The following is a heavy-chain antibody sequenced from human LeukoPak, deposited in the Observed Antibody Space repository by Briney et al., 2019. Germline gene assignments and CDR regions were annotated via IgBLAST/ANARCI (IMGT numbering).Heavy chain of an antibody. J-gene: IGHJ4*02. Sequence: GGSLRLSCVASGFTFSDYAMSWFRQAPGKGLEWVALIRGTPYGGTTEYAASVKGRFTISRDDSKSIAYLQMNSLKTEDTAVYYCTRAGKPPYFDYWGQGTLVIVSS. V-gene: IGHV3-49*03. CDR1: GFTFSDYA. CDR2: IRGTPYGGTT. CDR3: TRAGKPPYFDY.